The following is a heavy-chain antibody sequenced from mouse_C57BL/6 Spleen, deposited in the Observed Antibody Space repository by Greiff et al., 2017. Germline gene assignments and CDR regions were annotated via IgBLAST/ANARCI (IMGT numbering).Heavy chain of an antibody. D-gene: IGHD1-1*02. CDR1: GYTFTSYG. CDR3: ARESYGGYFDY. Sequence: VKVVESGAELARPGASVKLSCKASGYTFTSYGISWVKQRTGQGLEWIGEIYPRSGNTYYNEKFKGKATLTADKSSSTAYMELRSLTSEDSAVYFCARESYGGYFDYWGQGTTLTVSS. V-gene: IGHV1-81*01. J-gene: IGHJ2*01. CDR2: IYPRSGNT.